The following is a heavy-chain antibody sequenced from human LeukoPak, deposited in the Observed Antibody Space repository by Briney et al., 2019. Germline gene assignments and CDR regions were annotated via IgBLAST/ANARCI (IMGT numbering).Heavy chain of an antibody. CDR1: GYTFTSYA. V-gene: IGHV1-3*01. D-gene: IGHD3-3*01. J-gene: IGHJ6*02. CDR3: ARDQRWYYDFWSGFPSVSMDV. CDR2: INAGNGNT. Sequence: VASVKVSCKASGYTFTSYAMHWVRQAPGQRLEWMGWINAGNGNTKYSQKFQGRVTITRDTSASTAYMELSSLRSEDTAVYYCARDQRWYYDFWSGFPSVSMDVWGQGTTVTVSS.